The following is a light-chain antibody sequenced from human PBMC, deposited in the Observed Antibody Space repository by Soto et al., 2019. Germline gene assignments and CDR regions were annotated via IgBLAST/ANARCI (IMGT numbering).Light chain of an antibody. J-gene: IGLJ3*02. V-gene: IGLV2-18*02. CDR2: EVI. CDR1: SSDVGSFNR. CDR3: SSYTSSGTLV. Sequence: QSVLTQPPSVSGSPGQSVTISCAGTSSDVGSFNRVSWYQQPPGTAPRLMIYEVIYRPSGVPDRFAGYKSGNTASLTISGRQADDEADYYCSSYTSSGTLVFGGGTKLTVL.